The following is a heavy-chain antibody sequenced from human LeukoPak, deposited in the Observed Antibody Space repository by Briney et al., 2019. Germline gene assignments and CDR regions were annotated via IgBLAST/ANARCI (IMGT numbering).Heavy chain of an antibody. CDR3: ARGRITIFRVVIPHFDN. CDR2: IDNSGNT. J-gene: IGHJ4*02. D-gene: IGHD3-3*01. V-gene: IGHV4-59*01. Sequence: SETPSLTCTVSRGPISSYYWSWIRQPPGKGLEWIGYIDNSGNTNSNPSLKSRVTMSVDTSKNQFSLKLSSVIAADTAVYYCARGRITIFRVVIPHFDNWGQGTLVTVSS. CDR1: RGPISSYY.